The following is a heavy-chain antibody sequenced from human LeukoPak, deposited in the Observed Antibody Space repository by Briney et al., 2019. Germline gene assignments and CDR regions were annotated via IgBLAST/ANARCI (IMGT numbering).Heavy chain of an antibody. CDR3: AKDGITMIPYFDY. CDR2: INTDGSST. V-gene: IGHV3-74*01. J-gene: IGHJ4*02. Sequence: GGSLRLSCAASGFTFSSYWMHWVRQAPGKGLVWVSRINTDGSSTSYADSVKGRFTISRDNAKNTLYLQMNSLRAEDTAVYYCAKDGITMIPYFDYWGQGTLVTVSS. D-gene: IGHD3-22*01. CDR1: GFTFSSYW.